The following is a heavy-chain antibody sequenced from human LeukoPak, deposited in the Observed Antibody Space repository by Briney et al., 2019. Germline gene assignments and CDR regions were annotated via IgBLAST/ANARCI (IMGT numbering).Heavy chain of an antibody. J-gene: IGHJ3*02. CDR3: ARYRRGWTDAFDT. D-gene: IGHD6-19*01. Sequence: SETLSLTCTVSGGSISSGSYYWGWIRQPPGKGLELIGSIYYSGSTYYNPSLKSRVTISVDTSKNQFSLQQSSLTAADTAVYYCARYRRGWTDAFDTWGQGTMVTVSS. CDR1: GGSISSGSYY. CDR2: IYYSGST. V-gene: IGHV4-39*01.